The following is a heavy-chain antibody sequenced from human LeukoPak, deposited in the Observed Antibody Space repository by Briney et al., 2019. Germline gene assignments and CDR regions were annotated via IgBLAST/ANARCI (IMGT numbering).Heavy chain of an antibody. CDR3: AKDDASSGYYDY. D-gene: IGHD3-22*01. CDR1: GFAFDDYT. CDR2: ISWDGGST. J-gene: IGHJ4*02. Sequence: GGSLRLSCAASGFAFDDYTMHWVRQAPGKGLEWVSLISWDGGSTYYADSVKGRFTISRDNSKNSLYLQMNSLRTEDTALYYCAKDDASSGYYDYWGQGTLVTVSS. V-gene: IGHV3-43*01.